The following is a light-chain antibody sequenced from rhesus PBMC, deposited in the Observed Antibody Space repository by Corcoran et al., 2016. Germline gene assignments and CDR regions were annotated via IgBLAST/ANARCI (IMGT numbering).Light chain of an antibody. V-gene: IGKV1S8*01. CDR1: QNIYRK. Sequence: DIQMTQSPSALSASVGDRVTISCRASQNIYRKLAWYQQKPGKAPKVLIYTASPLQSGTPSRFSGSGSGTDFTLTISSLQPEDSAVYYCQQCYDYPLTFGGGTKVELK. CDR3: QQCYDYPLT. J-gene: IGKJ4*01. CDR2: TAS.